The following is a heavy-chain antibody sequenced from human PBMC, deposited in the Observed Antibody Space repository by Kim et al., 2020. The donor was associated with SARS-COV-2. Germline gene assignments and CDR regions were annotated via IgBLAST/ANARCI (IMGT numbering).Heavy chain of an antibody. J-gene: IGHJ4*02. V-gene: IGHV3-33*01. CDR1: GFTFSSYG. CDR3: ARDLYPVLMVYATEGY. CDR2: IWTDGSNK. Sequence: GGSLRLSCAASGFTFSSYGMHWVRQAPGKGLEWVAVIWTDGSNKYYADSVKGRFTISRDNSKNTLSLQMNSLRTEDTAVYYCARDLYPVLMVYATEGYWGQGTLVTVSS. D-gene: IGHD2-8*01.